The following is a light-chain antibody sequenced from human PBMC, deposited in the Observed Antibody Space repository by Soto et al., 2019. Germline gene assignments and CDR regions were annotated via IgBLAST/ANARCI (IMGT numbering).Light chain of an antibody. J-gene: IGKJ4*01. V-gene: IGKV3-11*01. Sequence: EIVLTQSPATLSLSPGERATISCRASQSVSSYLAWYQQKSGQAPRLLIYDAYNRATGIPARFSGSGSGTDFTITISSLEPEDFAVYYCQQRSNWLLTFGGGTKVEIK. CDR1: QSVSSY. CDR2: DAY. CDR3: QQRSNWLLT.